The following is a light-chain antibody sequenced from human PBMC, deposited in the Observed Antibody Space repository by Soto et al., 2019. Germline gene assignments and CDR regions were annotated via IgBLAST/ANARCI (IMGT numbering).Light chain of an antibody. CDR2: EAI. CDR3: CSYASGGTLYV. J-gene: IGLJ1*01. Sequence: QSVLTQPASVSGSPGQSITISCTGTSSDVGSSNLVSWYQHHPGKAPKLIIYEAIKRPSGVSDRSSGSKSGNTASLTISGLQGDDESDYYCCSYASGGTLYVFGSGTKVTVL. V-gene: IGLV2-23*01. CDR1: SSDVGSSNL.